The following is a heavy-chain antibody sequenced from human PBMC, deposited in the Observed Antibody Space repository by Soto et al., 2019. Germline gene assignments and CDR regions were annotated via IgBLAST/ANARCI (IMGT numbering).Heavy chain of an antibody. Sequence: QGQLVESGGGVVQPGKSGRLSYAASGFTFSAYGMHWVRQAPGKGLEWVTFISFNGKNTDYADSEKGRFTVSRDNARNTLYLQMNSLRAEDTAVYYCADIGGYDSVGGAYWGQGALVTVSS. J-gene: IGHJ4*02. CDR3: ADIGGYDSVGGAY. D-gene: IGHD3-16*01. V-gene: IGHV3-33*05. CDR1: GFTFSAYG. CDR2: ISFNGKNT.